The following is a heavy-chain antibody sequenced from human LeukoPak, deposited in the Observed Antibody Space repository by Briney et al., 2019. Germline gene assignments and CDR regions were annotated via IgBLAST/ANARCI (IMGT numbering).Heavy chain of an antibody. Sequence: GGSLRLSCAASGFTFSTYAMQWVRQARGKGREWVADISYGGRNKYYADSVKGRFTISRDNSKNTLYLQMNSLRAEDTAVYSCAREDYGGNSGNLGTPKVDAFDIWGQGTMVTVSS. CDR1: GFTFSTYA. CDR2: ISYGGRNK. V-gene: IGHV3-30*04. D-gene: IGHD4-23*01. CDR3: AREDYGGNSGNLGTPKVDAFDI. J-gene: IGHJ3*02.